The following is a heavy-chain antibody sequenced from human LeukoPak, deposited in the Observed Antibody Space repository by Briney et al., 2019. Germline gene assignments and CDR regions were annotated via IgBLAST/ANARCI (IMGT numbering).Heavy chain of an antibody. D-gene: IGHD3-10*01. CDR3: AHKKSMVRGAPYGFDP. CDR2: IYWDDYK. V-gene: IGHV2-5*02. CDR1: GFSLSTSGGG. Sequence: SGPTLVKPTQTRTLTCTFSGFSLSTSGGGGAWIRQPPGKALECLALIYWDDYKRYSPSLKSSLTITNDTSKNQVVLTMTNMDPVGTATYSCAHKKSMVRGAPYGFDPWGQGTLVTVSS. J-gene: IGHJ5*02.